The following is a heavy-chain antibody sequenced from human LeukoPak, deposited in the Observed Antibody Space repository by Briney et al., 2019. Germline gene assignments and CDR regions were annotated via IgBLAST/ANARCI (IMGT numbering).Heavy chain of an antibody. CDR2: IIHSGST. Sequence: SETLSLTHAVYGGSFSGYYWIWIRQPPGKGVEWFGEIIHSGSTNYNPSLKSRVTISGDTPKNHFPLKLSSVAAADTAVYYCARGPTKRPSGWYHPRKAYYFDYWGQGTLGTVSS. V-gene: IGHV4-34*01. CDR3: ARGPTKRPSGWYHPRKAYYFDY. J-gene: IGHJ4*02. CDR1: GGSFSGYY. D-gene: IGHD6-19*01.